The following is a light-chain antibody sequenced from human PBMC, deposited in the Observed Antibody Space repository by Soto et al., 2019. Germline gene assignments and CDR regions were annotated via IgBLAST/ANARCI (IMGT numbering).Light chain of an antibody. J-gene: IGKJ1*01. CDR1: QTVSRN. V-gene: IGKV3-15*01. CDR3: QHYYNWPRT. Sequence: IVMTQSPATLSVSPGERATLSCRSSQTVSRNLAWYQQKPGQAPRLLFYGASTRATGIPARFSGSGSGTEFTLTISSLQSEDFAVYYCQHYYNWPRTFGQGTKVDIK. CDR2: GAS.